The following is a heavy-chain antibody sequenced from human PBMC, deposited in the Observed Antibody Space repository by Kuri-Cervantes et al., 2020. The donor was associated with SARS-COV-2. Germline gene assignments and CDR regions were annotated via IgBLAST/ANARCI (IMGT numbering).Heavy chain of an antibody. V-gene: IGHV3-23*01. D-gene: IGHD6-13*01. CDR1: GFTFSSYA. Sequence: GESLKISCAASGFTFSSYAMSWVRQAPGKGLEWVSAISGSGGSTYYADSVKGRFTISRDNSKNMLYLQMNSLRAEDTAVYYCVGHGSSSIWGQGTLVTVSS. J-gene: IGHJ4*02. CDR3: VGHGSSSI. CDR2: ISGSGGST.